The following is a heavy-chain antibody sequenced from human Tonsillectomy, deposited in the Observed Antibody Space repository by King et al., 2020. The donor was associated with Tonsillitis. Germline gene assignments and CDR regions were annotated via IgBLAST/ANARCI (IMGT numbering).Heavy chain of an antibody. CDR2: IYHSGNT. Sequence: QLQESGPGLVKPLQTLSLTCTVSGGSISSGGYYWSWIRQHPGKGLGWIGYIYHSGNTYYNPSLESRVTISIDKSKDQFSLKLSSVTAADTAMYYCARACGWCEPPYYGRHGTLVTVSS. V-gene: IGHV4-31*03. J-gene: IGHJ4*01. CDR1: GGSISSGGYY. CDR3: ARACGWCEPPYY. D-gene: IGHD6-19*01.